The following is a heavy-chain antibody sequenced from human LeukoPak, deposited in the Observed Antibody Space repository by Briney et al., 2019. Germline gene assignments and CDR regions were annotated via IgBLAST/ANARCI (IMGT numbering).Heavy chain of an antibody. CDR3: ARRGSYDYYYYMDV. D-gene: IGHD1-26*01. J-gene: IGHJ6*03. CDR1: GGSFSGYY. V-gene: IGHV4-34*01. Sequence: SETLSLTCAVYGGSFSGYYWSWIRQPPGKGLEWIGEINHSGSTNYNPSLKSRVTISVDTSKNQFSLELSSVTAADTAVYYCARRGSYDYYYYMDVWGKGTTVTISS. CDR2: INHSGST.